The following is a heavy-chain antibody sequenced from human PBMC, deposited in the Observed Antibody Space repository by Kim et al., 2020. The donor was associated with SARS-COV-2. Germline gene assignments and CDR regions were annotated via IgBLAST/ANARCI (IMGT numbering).Heavy chain of an antibody. CDR1: GYTFTSYA. CDR3: ARSPDLWFGEYQS. V-gene: IGHV1-3*01. J-gene: IGHJ4*02. Sequence: ASVKVSCKASGYTFTSYAMHWVRQAPGQRLEWMGWINAGNGNTKYSQKFQGRVTITRDTSASTAYMELSSLRSEDTAVYYCARSPDLWFGEYQSWGQGTLVTVSS. CDR2: INAGNGNT. D-gene: IGHD3-10*01.